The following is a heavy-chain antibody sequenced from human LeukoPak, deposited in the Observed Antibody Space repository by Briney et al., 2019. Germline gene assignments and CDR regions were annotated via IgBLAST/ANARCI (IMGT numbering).Heavy chain of an antibody. D-gene: IGHD3-22*01. J-gene: IGHJ4*02. CDR2: ISWSSGSI. CDR3: AKDTGRTYYYDSSGFFDY. Sequence: GRSLRLSCAASGFTFDDYAMHWVRQAPGKGLEWVSGISWSSGSIGYADSVKGRFTISRDNAKNSLYLQMNSLRAEDTALYYCAKDTGRTYYYDSSGFFDYWGQGTLVTVSS. CDR1: GFTFDDYA. V-gene: IGHV3-9*01.